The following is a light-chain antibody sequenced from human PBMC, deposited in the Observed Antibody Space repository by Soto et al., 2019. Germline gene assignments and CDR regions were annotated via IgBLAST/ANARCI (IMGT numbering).Light chain of an antibody. CDR3: QQYDETPLT. Sequence: DIVVPQWPDSLAVSLGSRATINCKSSPRAFYSPNNRDYLAWYQQKPGQPPKIIITWASTRESGVPDRFSGSGSGADFTLTINGLQAADVAIYYCQQYDETPLTFGGGTKVDIK. J-gene: IGKJ4*01. CDR2: WAS. V-gene: IGKV4-1*01. CDR1: PRAFYSPNNRDY.